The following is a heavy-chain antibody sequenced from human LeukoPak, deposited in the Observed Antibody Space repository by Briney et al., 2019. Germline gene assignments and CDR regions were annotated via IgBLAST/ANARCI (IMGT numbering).Heavy chain of an antibody. J-gene: IGHJ4*02. V-gene: IGHV4-59*08. CDR1: GGSISSYY. D-gene: IGHD3-22*01. CDR2: IYYSGST. Sequence: SETLSLTCTVSGGSISSYYWSWIRQPPGKGLEWIGYIYYSGSTNYNPSPKSRVTISVDTSKNQFSLKLSSVTAADRALYYCARQTTSGYLDYWGQGTLVTVS. CDR3: ARQTTSGYLDY.